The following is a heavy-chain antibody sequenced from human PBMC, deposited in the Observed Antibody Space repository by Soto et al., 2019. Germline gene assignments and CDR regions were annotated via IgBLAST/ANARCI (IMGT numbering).Heavy chain of an antibody. CDR2: SRPDTDDR. V-gene: IGHV3-7*04. D-gene: IGHD1-26*01. J-gene: IGHJ4*02. CDR3: AREDGTFDY. Sequence: VQLVESGGGLVQPGGSLRLSCTVSGFNFSRYWMNWVRQAPGKGLEWVANSRPDTDDRFHADSVRGRFSISRDNAKKPIFLQMNSLRVEDTAVYYCAREDGTFDYWGQGILVTVSS. CDR1: GFNFSRYW.